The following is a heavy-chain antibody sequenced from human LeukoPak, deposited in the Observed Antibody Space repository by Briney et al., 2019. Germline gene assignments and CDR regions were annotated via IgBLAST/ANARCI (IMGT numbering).Heavy chain of an antibody. D-gene: IGHD4-23*01. Sequence: GGSLRLSCAAPGVTFSGNFLSWVRQAPGKGLEWVSVIYSGGKTYYADSVKGRFTISRDTSKNTLYLQMDSLRAEDTAVYYCARGADRWNYFDYWGQGSLVTVSS. CDR1: GVTFSGNF. V-gene: IGHV3-53*01. CDR2: IYSGGKT. CDR3: ARGADRWNYFDY. J-gene: IGHJ4*02.